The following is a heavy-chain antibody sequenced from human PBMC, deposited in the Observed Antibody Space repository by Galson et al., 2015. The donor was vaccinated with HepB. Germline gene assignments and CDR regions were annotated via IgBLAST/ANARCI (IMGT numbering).Heavy chain of an antibody. V-gene: IGHV3-33*01. CDR2: VWYDGTKQ. CDR1: GFVFSRHG. D-gene: IGHD2-21*01. Sequence: SLRLSCAASGFVFSRHGMHWARQAPGKGLEWVAVVWYDGTKQYYSESVEGRFTISRDNSKNMVYLQMNSLRVEDTAVYYCWMIGTEFDCWGRGTLVSVSS. CDR3: WMIGTEFDC. J-gene: IGHJ4*02.